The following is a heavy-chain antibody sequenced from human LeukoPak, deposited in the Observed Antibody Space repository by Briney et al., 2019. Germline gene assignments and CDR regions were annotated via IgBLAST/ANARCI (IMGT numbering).Heavy chain of an antibody. Sequence: PGGSLRLSCAASGFTFSSYAMSWVRQAPGKGLEWVATISNSGGTTYYADSVKGRFTISRDDSENTPYLQMNSLRAEDTAVYYCAKATGYLLWGQGTLVTVSS. J-gene: IGHJ4*02. D-gene: IGHD1-14*01. CDR3: AKATGYLL. CDR1: GFTFSSYA. CDR2: ISNSGGTT. V-gene: IGHV3-23*01.